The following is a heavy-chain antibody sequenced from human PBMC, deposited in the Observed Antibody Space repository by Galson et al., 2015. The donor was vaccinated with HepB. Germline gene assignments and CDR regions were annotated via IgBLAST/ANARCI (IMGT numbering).Heavy chain of an antibody. CDR3: ARSFLGVNKAMEIDY. Sequence: SLRLSCAASGFTFSRYGIHWVRQPPGKGLEWVAVIWYDGIKKYYGDSVKGRFTISRDNSQNMVFLQMSSLRAEDTAVYYCARSFLGVNKAMEIDYWGQGTLVTVSS. J-gene: IGHJ4*02. CDR1: GFTFSRYG. D-gene: IGHD1-1*01. V-gene: IGHV3-33*01. CDR2: IWYDGIKK.